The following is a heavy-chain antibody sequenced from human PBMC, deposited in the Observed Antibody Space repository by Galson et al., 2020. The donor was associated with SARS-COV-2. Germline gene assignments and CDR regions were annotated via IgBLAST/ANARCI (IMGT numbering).Heavy chain of an antibody. V-gene: IGHV4-59*01. Sequence: SQTLSLTCTVSGGSISSYYWSWIRQPPGKGLEWIGYIYYSGGTNYNPSLKSRVTISVDTSKNQFSLKLSSVTAADTAVYYCARVRVITIFGVVTAAGYFDYWGQETLVTVSS. CDR2: IYYSGGT. CDR3: ARVRVITIFGVVTAAGYFDY. D-gene: IGHD3-3*01. CDR1: GGSISSYY. J-gene: IGHJ4*02.